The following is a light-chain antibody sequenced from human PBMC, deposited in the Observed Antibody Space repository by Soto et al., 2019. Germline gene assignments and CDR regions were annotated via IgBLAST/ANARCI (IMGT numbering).Light chain of an antibody. V-gene: IGKV1-5*01. CDR2: EAS. CDR3: QQYNSYSYT. J-gene: IGKJ2*01. Sequence: DIQMTQXXXXLXXXVGDXVTITCRASQSISSWLAWYQQKPGKAPKLLIFEASSLESGVPSRXXXXXXXXXXXXXISSLQPDDFATYYCQQYNSYSYTFGQGTKLEXK. CDR1: QSISSW.